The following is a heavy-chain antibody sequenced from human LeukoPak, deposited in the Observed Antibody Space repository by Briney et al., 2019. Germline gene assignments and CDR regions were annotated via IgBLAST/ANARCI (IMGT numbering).Heavy chain of an antibody. Sequence: PGGSLRLSCAASGFTVSTNYMSWVRQAPGKGLEWVSVIYSGGSTYYADSVKGRFTISRDNSKNTLYLQMNSLRVEDTAVYYCAREVGYYDSSGYYSANWFDPWGQGTLVTVSS. J-gene: IGHJ5*02. CDR3: AREVGYYDSSGYYSANWFDP. CDR2: IYSGGST. V-gene: IGHV3-53*01. D-gene: IGHD3-22*01. CDR1: GFTVSTNY.